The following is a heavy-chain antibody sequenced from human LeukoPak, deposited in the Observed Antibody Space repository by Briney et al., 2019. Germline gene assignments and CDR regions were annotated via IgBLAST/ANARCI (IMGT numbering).Heavy chain of an antibody. J-gene: IGHJ6*03. CDR2: ISYDGNNK. CDR3: AKGLVGATPLDYYMDV. D-gene: IGHD1-26*01. V-gene: IGHV3-30*18. CDR1: GFTFSSYG. Sequence: GGSLRLSCAASGFTFSSYGMHWVRQAPGKGLEWVAVISYDGNNKYYADSVKGRFTISRDNSKNTLFLQMNSLRAEDTAIYYCAKGLVGATPLDYYMDVWGKGTTVTVS.